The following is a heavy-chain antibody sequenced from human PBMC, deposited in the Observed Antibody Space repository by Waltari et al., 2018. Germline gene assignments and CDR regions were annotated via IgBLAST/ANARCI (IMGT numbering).Heavy chain of an antibody. J-gene: IGHJ5*02. Sequence: QLQLQESGPGLVRPSEPLSRTCTVSGGSISSSSSYGAWIRQPPGKGMEWIGSIYYRVSTYYNPSLKSRVTISVDTSKNQFSLKLSSVPAADTAVYYCAREIAARSDWFDPWGQGTLVTVSS. CDR2: IYYRVST. V-gene: IGHV4-39*02. D-gene: IGHD6-6*01. CDR1: GGSISSSSSY. CDR3: AREIAARSDWFDP.